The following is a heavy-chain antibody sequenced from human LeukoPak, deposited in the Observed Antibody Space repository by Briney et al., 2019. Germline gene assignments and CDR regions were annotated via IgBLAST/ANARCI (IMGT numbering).Heavy chain of an antibody. D-gene: IGHD1-7*01. J-gene: IGHJ6*03. Sequence: PSETLSLTCTVSGGSISSYYWSWIRQPAGKGLEWIGRIYTSGSTNYNPSLKSRVTMSVDTSKNQFSLQLNSVTPEDTAVYYCARAQPGSDWNYGISPPGYYYYYMDVWGKGTTVTVSS. CDR2: IYTSGST. V-gene: IGHV4-4*07. CDR1: GGSISSYY. CDR3: ARAQPGSDWNYGISPPGYYYYYMDV.